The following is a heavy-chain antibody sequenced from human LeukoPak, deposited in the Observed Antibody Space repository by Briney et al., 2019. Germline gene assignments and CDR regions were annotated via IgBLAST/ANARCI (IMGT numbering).Heavy chain of an antibody. CDR3: AKMSGGSGRGTFDP. CDR1: GFTFSSYW. V-gene: IGHV3-7*01. J-gene: IGHJ5*02. Sequence: GGSLRLSCAASGFTFSSYWMSWVRQAPGKGLEWVANIKQDGSEKYYVDSVKGRFTISRDNAKNSLYLQMNSLRAEDTAVYYCAKMSGGSGRGTFDPWGQGTLVTVSS. CDR2: IKQDGSEK. D-gene: IGHD3-10*01.